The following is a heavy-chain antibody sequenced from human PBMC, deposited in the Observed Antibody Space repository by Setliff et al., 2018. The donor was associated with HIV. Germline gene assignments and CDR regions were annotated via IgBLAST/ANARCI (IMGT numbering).Heavy chain of an antibody. V-gene: IGHV4-30-4*08. CDR2: IYYNGNAY. CDR3: ASRIYYYDESRVLREEGFVP. J-gene: IGHJ5*02. D-gene: IGHD3-22*01. CDR1: GGSISSANYY. Sequence: PSETLSLTCTVSGGSISSANYYWSWIRQPPGKGLEWIGYIYYNGNAYYYNPSLKSRTTISLDTSMNQFSLKLTSVTAADTAVYYCASRIYYYDESRVLREEGFVPWGQGTLVTVS.